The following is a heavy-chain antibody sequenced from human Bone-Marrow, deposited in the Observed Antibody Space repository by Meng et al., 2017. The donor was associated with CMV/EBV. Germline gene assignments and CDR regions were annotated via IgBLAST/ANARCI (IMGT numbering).Heavy chain of an antibody. CDR3: ATLVVPAATLGAFQH. Sequence: GESLKISCAASGFTLSSYAMHWVRQAPGKGLEWVAVISYDGSNKYYADSVKGRFTISRDNSKNTLYLQMNSLRAEDTAVYYCATLVVPAATLGAFQHWGQGTLVTVSS. CDR2: ISYDGSNK. D-gene: IGHD2-2*01. CDR1: GFTLSSYA. J-gene: IGHJ1*01. V-gene: IGHV3-30*04.